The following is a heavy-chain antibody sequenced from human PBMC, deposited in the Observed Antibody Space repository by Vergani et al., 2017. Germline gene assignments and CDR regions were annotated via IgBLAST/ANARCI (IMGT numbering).Heavy chain of an antibody. V-gene: IGHV4-30-4*08. CDR3: ARGAHGYYCSGGSCPFDY. J-gene: IGHJ4*02. CDR2: IYYSGST. CDR1: GGSISSGDYY. D-gene: IGHD2-15*01. Sequence: QVQLQESGPGLVKPSQTLSLTCTVSGGSISSGDYYWSWIRQPPGKGLEWIGYIYYSGSTYYNPSLKIRVTISVDTSKNQFSLKLSSVTAADTAVYYCARGAHGYYCSGGSCPFDYWGQGTLVTVSS.